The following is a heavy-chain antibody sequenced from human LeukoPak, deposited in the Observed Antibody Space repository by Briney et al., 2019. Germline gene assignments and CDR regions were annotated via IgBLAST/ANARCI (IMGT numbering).Heavy chain of an antibody. CDR1: GASISNSSHY. CDR2: IYYTGTT. V-gene: IGHV4-39*07. Sequence: SETLSLTCIVSGASISNSSHYWGWSRQPPGKGLEWIGNIYYTGTTYYAPSLKSRVTISIDTSKSQFSLKVSSVTAADTAVYYCARVVAVAGTFPDSWGQGTLVTVSS. D-gene: IGHD6-19*01. J-gene: IGHJ4*02. CDR3: ARVVAVAGTFPDS.